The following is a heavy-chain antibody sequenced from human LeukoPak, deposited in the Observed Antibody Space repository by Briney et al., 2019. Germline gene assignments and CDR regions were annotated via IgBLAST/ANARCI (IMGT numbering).Heavy chain of an antibody. Sequence: GGSLRLSCAASGFTFSSYWMSWVCQAPGKGLEWVANIKQDGSEKYYVDSVKGRFTISRDNAKNSLYLQMNSLRAEDTAVYYCARASIVVVPAAILFDYWGQGTLVTVSS. CDR2: IKQDGSEK. CDR1: GFTFSSYW. V-gene: IGHV3-7*01. D-gene: IGHD2-2*01. J-gene: IGHJ4*02. CDR3: ARASIVVVPAAILFDY.